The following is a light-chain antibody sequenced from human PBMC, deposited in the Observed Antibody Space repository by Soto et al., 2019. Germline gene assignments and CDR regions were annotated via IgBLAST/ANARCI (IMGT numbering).Light chain of an antibody. CDR3: QKSNSAPFT. CDR2: AAS. J-gene: IGKJ3*01. Sequence: DIQMTQSPSSLSASVGDRVTITCRASQGISNYLAWYQQKPGKVPKLLIYAASTLQSGVPSRFSGSGYGTQYTLTISSLQPEDVATYYCQKSNSAPFTFGPGTKVDIK. CDR1: QGISNY. V-gene: IGKV1-27*01.